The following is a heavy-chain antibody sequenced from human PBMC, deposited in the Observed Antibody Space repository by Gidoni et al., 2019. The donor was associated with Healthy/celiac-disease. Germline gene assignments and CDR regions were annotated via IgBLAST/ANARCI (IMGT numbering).Heavy chain of an antibody. D-gene: IGHD6-6*01. CDR2: SSSSSSYI. J-gene: IGHJ6*04. CDR3: ARVIEYSSSGGQMDV. V-gene: IGHV3-21*01. CDR1: GVTFSSYS. Sequence: EVQLVESGGGLVKPGGSLRLYCAASGVTFSSYSRNWVRQAPGKGLGWVSSSSSSSSYIYSADSVKGRFTISRDNAKNSLYLQMNSLRAEDAAVYYCARVIEYSSSGGQMDVWGKGTTVTVSS.